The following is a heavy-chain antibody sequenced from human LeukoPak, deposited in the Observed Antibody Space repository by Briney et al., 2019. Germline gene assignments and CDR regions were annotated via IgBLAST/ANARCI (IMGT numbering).Heavy chain of an antibody. Sequence: ASVKVSCKASGYTFTSYAMHWVRQAPGQRLEWMGWINAGNGNTKYSQKFQGRVTITADESTSTAYMELSSLRSEDTAVYYCATAGDIVVVPAAIGIAHSDYWGQGTLVTVSS. V-gene: IGHV1-3*01. CDR3: ATAGDIVVVPAAIGIAHSDY. J-gene: IGHJ4*02. CDR2: INAGNGNT. D-gene: IGHD2-2*02. CDR1: GYTFTSYA.